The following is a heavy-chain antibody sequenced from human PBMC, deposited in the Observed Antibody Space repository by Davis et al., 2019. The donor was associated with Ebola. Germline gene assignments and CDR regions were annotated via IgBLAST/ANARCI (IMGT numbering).Heavy chain of an antibody. J-gene: IGHJ4*02. Sequence: GGSLRLSCAASGFTFSSYAMSWVRQAPGKGLEWVSAISGSGGSTYYADSVKGRFTVSRDNSKNTLYLEMNSLRVEDTAVYYCARGNGQNYGSALDYWGQRTLVTVSS. CDR1: GFTFSSYA. CDR3: ARGNGQNYGSALDY. D-gene: IGHD3-10*01. V-gene: IGHV3-23*01. CDR2: ISGSGGST.